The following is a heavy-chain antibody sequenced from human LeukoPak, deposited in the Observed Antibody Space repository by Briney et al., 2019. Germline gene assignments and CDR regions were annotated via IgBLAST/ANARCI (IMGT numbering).Heavy chain of an antibody. J-gene: IGHJ6*02. Sequence: AASVKVSCKASGYTFTSYGISWVRQAPGQGLEWMGWISAYNGNTNYAQKLQGRVTMTTDTSTSTAYMELRSLRSDDTAVYYCARKTGDDYYYYYGMDVWGQGTTVTVSS. CDR2: ISAYNGNT. CDR3: ARKTGDDYYYYYGMDV. D-gene: IGHD7-27*01. V-gene: IGHV1-18*01. CDR1: GYTFTSYG.